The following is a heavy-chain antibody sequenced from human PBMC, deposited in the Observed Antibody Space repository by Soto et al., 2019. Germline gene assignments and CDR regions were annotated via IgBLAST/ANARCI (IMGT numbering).Heavy chain of an antibody. CDR3: ARDRPALLLTYYGMDV. D-gene: IGHD2-15*01. Sequence: QVPLVQSGAEVKKPGSSVKVSCKASGGTFSSYAISWVRQATGQGLEWMGGIIPIFGTANYAQKFQGRVTITADESTSTAYMELSSLRSEDTAVYYCARDRPALLLTYYGMDVWGQGTTVTVSS. J-gene: IGHJ6*02. CDR2: IIPIFGTA. CDR1: GGTFSSYA. V-gene: IGHV1-69*01.